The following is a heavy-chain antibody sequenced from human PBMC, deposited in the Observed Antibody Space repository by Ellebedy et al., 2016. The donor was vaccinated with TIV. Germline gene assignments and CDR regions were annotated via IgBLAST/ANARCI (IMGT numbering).Heavy chain of an antibody. Sequence: GESLKISCAASGFTFSSYSMNWVRQAPGKGLEWVSHISSSSSTIYYADSVKGRFTISRDNAKNSLYLQMNSLRAEDTAVYYCARWGSFDIWGQGTMVTVSS. V-gene: IGHV3-48*01. CDR1: GFTFSSYS. CDR3: ARWGSFDI. J-gene: IGHJ3*02. CDR2: ISSSSSTI. D-gene: IGHD3-16*01.